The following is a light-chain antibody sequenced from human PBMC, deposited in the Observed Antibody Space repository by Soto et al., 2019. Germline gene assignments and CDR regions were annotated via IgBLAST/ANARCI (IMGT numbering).Light chain of an antibody. CDR1: QSISNW. Sequence: DIQMTQSPSTLSASVGDRVTITCRASQSISNWLAWYQQKPGKAPKLLIYTASSLETGVPSRFRGSGSGTEFTLTISSLQPDDFATYYCQQYNSSFGQGTKVDIK. CDR3: QQYNSS. J-gene: IGKJ2*01. V-gene: IGKV1-5*03. CDR2: TAS.